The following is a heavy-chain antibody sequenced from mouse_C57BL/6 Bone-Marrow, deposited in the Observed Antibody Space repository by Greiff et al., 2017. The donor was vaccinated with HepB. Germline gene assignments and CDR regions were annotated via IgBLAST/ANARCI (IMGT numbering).Heavy chain of an antibody. D-gene: IGHD1-1*02. CDR3: ASPYGVFAY. Sequence: EVQVVESGGGLVQPGGSLSLSCAASGFTFTDYYMSWVRQPPGKALEWLGFIRNKANGYTTEYSASVKGRFTISRDNSQSILYLQMNALRAEDSATYYCASPYGVFAYWGQGTLVTVSA. V-gene: IGHV7-3*01. CDR1: GFTFTDYY. J-gene: IGHJ3*01. CDR2: IRNKANGYTT.